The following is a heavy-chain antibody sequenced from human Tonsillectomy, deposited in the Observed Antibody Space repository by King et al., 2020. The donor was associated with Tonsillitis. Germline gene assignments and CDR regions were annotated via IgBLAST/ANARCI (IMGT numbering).Heavy chain of an antibody. CDR3: ARLGLYYYDSRGYYYSFDY. J-gene: IGHJ4*02. CDR1: GGSFSGYY. Sequence: VQLQQWGAGLLKSSETLSLTCAVYGGSFSGYYWSWIRQSPGKGLEWIGEINHSGSTNYNPSLKSRVTISEDTSKNQFSLKLSSVTAADTAVYYCARLGLYYYDSRGYYYSFDYWGQGTLVTVSS. D-gene: IGHD3-22*01. CDR2: INHSGST. V-gene: IGHV4-34*01.